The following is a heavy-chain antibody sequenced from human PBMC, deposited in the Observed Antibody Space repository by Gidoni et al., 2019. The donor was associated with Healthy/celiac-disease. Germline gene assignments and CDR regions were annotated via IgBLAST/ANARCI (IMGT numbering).Heavy chain of an antibody. CDR1: GYSFSSYW. CDR3: ARYGAVYYYYYYGMDV. Sequence: EVQLVQSGAEVQQPGQSLKLFCTGSGYSFSSYWIGWVRQMPGKGLEWMGIIYPGDSDTRYSPSFQGQVTISADKSISTAYLQWSSLKASDTAMYYCARYGAVYYYYYYGMDVWGQGTTVTVSS. CDR2: IYPGDSDT. D-gene: IGHD4-17*01. V-gene: IGHV5-51*03. J-gene: IGHJ6*02.